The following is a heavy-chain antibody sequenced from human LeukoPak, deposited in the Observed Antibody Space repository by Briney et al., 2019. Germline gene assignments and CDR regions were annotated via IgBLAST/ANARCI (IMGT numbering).Heavy chain of an antibody. Sequence: SETLSLTCAVYGGSFSGYYWSWIRQPPGKGLEWIGEINHSGSTNYNPSLKSRVTMSVDTSKNQFSLKLSSVTAADTAVYYCARNGYYYDSSGYYYVDYWGQGTLVTVSS. J-gene: IGHJ4*02. V-gene: IGHV4-34*01. CDR2: INHSGST. CDR1: GGSFSGYY. D-gene: IGHD3-22*01. CDR3: ARNGYYYDSSGYYYVDY.